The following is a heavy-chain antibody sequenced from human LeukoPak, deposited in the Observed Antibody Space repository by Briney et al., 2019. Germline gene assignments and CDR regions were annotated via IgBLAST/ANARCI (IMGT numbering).Heavy chain of an antibody. D-gene: IGHD2-8*02. Sequence: GGSLRLSCAASGFTFSTYWMHWVRQAPGKGLVWVSRISTDGSSTSYADSVKGRFSMSRDNAKNTMYLQMNSLGADDTAAYYCARRYCSGGICYYFDSWGQGTLVTVSS. V-gene: IGHV3-74*01. CDR1: GFTFSTYW. J-gene: IGHJ4*02. CDR3: ARRYCSGGICYYFDS. CDR2: ISTDGSST.